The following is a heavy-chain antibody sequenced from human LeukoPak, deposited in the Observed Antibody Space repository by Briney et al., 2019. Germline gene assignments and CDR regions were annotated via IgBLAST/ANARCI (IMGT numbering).Heavy chain of an antibody. J-gene: IGHJ4*02. Sequence: SQTLSLTCTVSGGSISSGSYYWTWIRQPAGKGLEWIGRIYTSGSTNYNPSLKSRVTISVDTSKNQFSLKLSSVTAADTAVYYCARVKGFSASPDYWGQGTLVTVSS. D-gene: IGHD2/OR15-2a*01. CDR3: ARVKGFSASPDY. CDR1: GGSISSGSYY. V-gene: IGHV4-61*02. CDR2: IYTSGST.